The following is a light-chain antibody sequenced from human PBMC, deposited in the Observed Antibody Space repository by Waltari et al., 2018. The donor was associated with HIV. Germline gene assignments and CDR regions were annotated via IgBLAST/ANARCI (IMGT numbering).Light chain of an antibody. CDR3: TSLGDTNSIL. CDR2: KVN. J-gene: IGLJ2*01. V-gene: IGLV2-14*01. CDR1: GTHIGNY. Sequence: SALIQPASVSGSPGQSVTISCTRTGTHIGNYVAWYQQFAGKAPQLILFKVNSRPSGVSFRFSGFKSGDTASLTISGLQPEHEATYYCTSLGDTNSILFGGGTLLTVL.